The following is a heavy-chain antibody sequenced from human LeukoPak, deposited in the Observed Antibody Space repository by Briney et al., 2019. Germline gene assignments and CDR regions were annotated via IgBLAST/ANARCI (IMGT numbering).Heavy chain of an antibody. J-gene: IGHJ4*02. V-gene: IGHV3-30-3*01. CDR2: ISYDGSNK. Sequence: PGGSLRLSCAASGFTFSSYAMHWVRQAPGKGLEWVAVISYDGSNKYYADSVKGRFTVSRDNSKNTLYLQMNSLRAEDTAVYYCARVLHRRATMAYWGQGTLVTVSS. CDR3: ARVLHRRATMAY. D-gene: IGHD5-24*01. CDR1: GFTFSSYA.